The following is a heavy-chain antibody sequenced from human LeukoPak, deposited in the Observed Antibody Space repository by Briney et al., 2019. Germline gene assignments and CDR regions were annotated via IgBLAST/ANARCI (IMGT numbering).Heavy chain of an antibody. D-gene: IGHD1-26*01. Sequence: SETLSLTCTVSGGSISSGGYYWSWIRQHPEKGLEWIGYIYYSGSTYYNPSLKSRVTISVDTSKNQFSLKLSSVTAADTAVYYCARGPRIGAFDIWGQGTMVTVSS. V-gene: IGHV4-31*03. CDR2: IYYSGST. CDR1: GGSISSGGYY. CDR3: ARGPRIGAFDI. J-gene: IGHJ3*02.